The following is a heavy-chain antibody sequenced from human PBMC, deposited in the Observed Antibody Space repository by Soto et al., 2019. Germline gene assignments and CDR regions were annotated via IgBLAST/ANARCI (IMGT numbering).Heavy chain of an antibody. J-gene: IGHJ4*02. CDR2: IYYTGST. D-gene: IGHD3-10*01. CDR1: GDSISTFY. Sequence: SETLSLTCTVSGDSISTFYWSWIRQPPGKGLEWIGYIYYTGSTNYNPSLKSRVTMSVDTSKKQFSLKLTSVTAADTAVYYCARQRGNYFDYWGQGTLVTVSS. CDR3: ARQRGNYFDY. V-gene: IGHV4-59*01.